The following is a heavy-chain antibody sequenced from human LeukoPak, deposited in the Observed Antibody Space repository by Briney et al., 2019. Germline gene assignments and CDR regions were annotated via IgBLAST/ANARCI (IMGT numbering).Heavy chain of an antibody. V-gene: IGHV3-23*01. J-gene: IGHJ4*02. D-gene: IGHD2-2*02. CDR2: ISGSGGGT. CDR1: GFTFSSYA. Sequence: GGSLRLSCAASGFTFSSYAMSWVRQAPGKGLEWVSAISGSGGGTYYADSVKGRFTISRDNSKNTLYLQMNSLRAEDTAVYYCAKDSVLCGSTSCYTSDYWGQGTLVTVSS. CDR3: AKDSVLCGSTSCYTSDY.